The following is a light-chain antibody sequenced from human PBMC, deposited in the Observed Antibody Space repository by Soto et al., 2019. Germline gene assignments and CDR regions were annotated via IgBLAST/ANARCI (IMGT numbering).Light chain of an antibody. CDR1: SSDIGGYNY. V-gene: IGLV2-14*01. CDR2: EVS. J-gene: IGLJ2*01. CDR3: SSYTISRTLVL. Sequence: QSTLTQPASVSGSPGQSITISCTGTSSDIGGYNYVSWYQQHPGKAPKLKIFEVSNRPSGVSNRSSGSKSGNTASLTISGLRAEDEADYYCSSYTISRTLVLFGGGTKLPVL.